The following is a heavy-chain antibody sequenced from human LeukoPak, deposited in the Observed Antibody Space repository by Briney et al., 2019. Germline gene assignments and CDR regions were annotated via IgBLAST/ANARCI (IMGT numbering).Heavy chain of an antibody. Sequence: SETLSLTGPAPGYSISRGSYWGWFRQPPGKGLEWIGSIYHSGSTYYNPSLKSRVTISVDTSKNQFSLKLSSVTAADTAVYYCAREEDSYGYFDFDYWGQGTLVTVSS. V-gene: IGHV4-38-2*02. CDR2: IYHSGST. CDR1: GYSISRGSY. CDR3: AREEDSYGYFDFDY. J-gene: IGHJ4*02. D-gene: IGHD5-18*01.